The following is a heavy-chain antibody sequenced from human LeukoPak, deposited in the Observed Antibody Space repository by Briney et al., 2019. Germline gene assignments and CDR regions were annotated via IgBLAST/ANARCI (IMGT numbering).Heavy chain of an antibody. CDR1: GFTFSSYS. J-gene: IGHJ4*02. CDR3: AKGGVVKALRYYFDY. D-gene: IGHD3-9*01. Sequence: PGGSLRLSCAASGFTFSSYSMNWVRQAPGKGLEWVSYISSSSSTIYYADSVKGRFTISRDNAKNTLYLQMNSLRAEDTAVYYCAKGGVVKALRYYFDYWGQGTLVTVSS. V-gene: IGHV3-48*01. CDR2: ISSSSSTI.